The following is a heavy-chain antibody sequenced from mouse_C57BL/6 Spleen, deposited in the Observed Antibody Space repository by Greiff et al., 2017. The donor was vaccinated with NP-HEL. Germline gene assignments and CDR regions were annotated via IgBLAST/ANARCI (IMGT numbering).Heavy chain of an antibody. D-gene: IGHD2-4*01. CDR2: IHPNSGST. J-gene: IGHJ3*01. CDR3: ARSFGYDYEAWFAY. V-gene: IGHV1-64*01. CDR1: GYTFTSYW. Sequence: VQLQQPGAELVKPGASVKLSCKASGYTFTSYWMHWVKQRPGQGLEWIGMIHPNSGSTNYNEKLKSKATLTVDKSSSTAYMQLSSLTSEDSAVYDCARSFGYDYEAWFAYWGQGTLVTVSA.